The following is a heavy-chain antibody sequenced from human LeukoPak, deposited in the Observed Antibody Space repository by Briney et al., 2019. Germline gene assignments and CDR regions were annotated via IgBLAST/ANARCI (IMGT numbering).Heavy chain of an antibody. Sequence: PSETLSLTCTVSGGSISSSSYYWGSIRQPRGEGLEWLGSIYYSGSTYYNPSLKSRVTISVDTSKNQFSLKLTPVTAADTAVYYCARIIVVVPAATNGFDPWGQGTLVTVSS. CDR2: IYYSGST. D-gene: IGHD2-2*01. CDR3: ARIIVVVPAATNGFDP. V-gene: IGHV4-39*01. J-gene: IGHJ5*02. CDR1: GGSISSSSYY.